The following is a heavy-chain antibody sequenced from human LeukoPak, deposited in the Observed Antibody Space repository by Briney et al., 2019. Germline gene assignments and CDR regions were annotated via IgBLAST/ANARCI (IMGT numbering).Heavy chain of an antibody. CDR1: GGSISSYY. CDR2: IYYSGST. V-gene: IGHV4-59*01. J-gene: IGHJ5*02. CDR3: ARSRFGELLANT. Sequence: SGTLCLTCAASGGSISSYYRSWIRQAPGKGLEWVGYIYYSGSTNYNPSLKSRVTISVDTSKTQYSLKLSSVTAADTAVYYCARSRFGELLANTWGQGTLVTVSS. D-gene: IGHD3-10*01.